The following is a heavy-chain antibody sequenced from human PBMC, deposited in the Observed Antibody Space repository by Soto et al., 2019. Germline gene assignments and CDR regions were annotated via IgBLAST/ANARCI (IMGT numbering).Heavy chain of an antibody. Sequence: TSETLSLTCTVSGGYISSSSYYRGWIRQPPGKGLEWIGSIYYSGSTYYNPSLKSRVTISVDTSKNQFSLKLSSVTAADTAVYYRARLNLVVAATGDYWGQGTLVTVSS. CDR1: GGYISSSSYY. J-gene: IGHJ4*02. CDR2: IYYSGST. CDR3: ARLNLVVAATGDY. D-gene: IGHD2-15*01. V-gene: IGHV4-39*01.